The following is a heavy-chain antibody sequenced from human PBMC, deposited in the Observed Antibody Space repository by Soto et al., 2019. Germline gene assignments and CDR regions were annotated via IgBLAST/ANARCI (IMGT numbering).Heavy chain of an antibody. D-gene: IGHD6-19*01. J-gene: IGHJ4*02. CDR3: AKDRISSGCDY. V-gene: IGHV3-30*18. CDR1: GFTFSSYG. CDR2: ISYDGSNK. Sequence: QVQLVESGGGVVQPGRSLRLSCAASGFTFSSYGMHWVRQAPGKGLEWVAVISYDGSNKYYADSVKGRFTISRDNSKNTLYLQMNSLRAEDTAGYYCAKDRISSGCDYCGQGTLVNVSS.